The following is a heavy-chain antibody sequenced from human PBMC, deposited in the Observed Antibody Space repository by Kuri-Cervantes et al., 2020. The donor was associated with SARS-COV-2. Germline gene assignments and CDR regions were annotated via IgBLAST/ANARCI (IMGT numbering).Heavy chain of an antibody. Sequence: GESLKISCAASGFTFSSYAMSWVRQAPGKGLEWVSDISVSGGSTYYEDSVKGRFTISRDNSKNPLYLQMNSLRAEDTAVYYCAKGTWIPWDYMDVWGKGTTVTVSS. CDR1: GFTFSSYA. CDR2: ISVSGGST. V-gene: IGHV3-23*01. J-gene: IGHJ6*03. D-gene: IGHD5-12*01. CDR3: AKGTWIPWDYMDV.